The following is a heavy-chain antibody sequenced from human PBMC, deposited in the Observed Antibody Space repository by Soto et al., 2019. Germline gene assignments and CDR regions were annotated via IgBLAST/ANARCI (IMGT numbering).Heavy chain of an antibody. CDR2: IGGSGRHT. CDR3: AKPYCFDNSGYGH. D-gene: IGHD3-22*01. J-gene: IGHJ4*02. V-gene: IGHV3-23*01. Sequence: GGSLRLCCAASGFTFSSYAMSWVRQAPGKGLEWVSAIGGSGRHTYYADSVKGRFTISRDNSKNTLYLQVSSLRAEDTAVYYCAKPYCFDNSGYGHWGQGTLVTV. CDR1: GFTFSSYA.